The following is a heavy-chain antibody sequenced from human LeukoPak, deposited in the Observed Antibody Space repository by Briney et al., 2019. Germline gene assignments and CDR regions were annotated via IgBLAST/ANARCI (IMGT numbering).Heavy chain of an antibody. V-gene: IGHV3-74*03. J-gene: IGHJ4*02. CDR2: IKGDGSEI. D-gene: IGHD6-13*01. CDR3: ASESASRNWYN. CDR1: GFTISHYW. Sequence: PGGSLRLSCAASGFTISHYWMSWVRQAPGKGLVWVSGIKGDGSEITYADSVKGRVTISRDNAKNTLYLQMNSLRAEDTAVYYCASESASRNWYNWGQGTLVTVSA.